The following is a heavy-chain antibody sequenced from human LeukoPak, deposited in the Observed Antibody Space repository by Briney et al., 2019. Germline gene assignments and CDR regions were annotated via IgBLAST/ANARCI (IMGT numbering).Heavy chain of an antibody. D-gene: IGHD3-10*01. CDR3: ARDRGPRTGSMVREACDY. V-gene: IGHV3-74*01. Sequence: PGGSLRLSCAASGFTFSDYWIHWVRQAPGKGLVWVSRINTDGSITNYADSVKGRFSISRDNAKNTLYLQMSSLRAEDTAVYYCARDRGPRTGSMVREACDYWGQGTLVTVSS. J-gene: IGHJ4*02. CDR2: INTDGSIT. CDR1: GFTFSDYW.